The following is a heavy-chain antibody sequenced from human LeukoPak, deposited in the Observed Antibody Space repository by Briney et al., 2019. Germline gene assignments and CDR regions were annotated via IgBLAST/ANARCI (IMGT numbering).Heavy chain of an antibody. CDR3: AKDLVAAAGPPHDY. CDR1: GFTFSNAW. J-gene: IGHJ4*02. D-gene: IGHD2-15*01. Sequence: GGSLRLSCAASGFTFSNAWMSWVRQAPGKGLEWVSAISGSGGSTYYADSVKGRFTISRDNSKNTLYLQMNSLRAEDTAVYYCAKDLVAAAGPPHDYWGQGTLVTVSS. V-gene: IGHV3-23*01. CDR2: ISGSGGST.